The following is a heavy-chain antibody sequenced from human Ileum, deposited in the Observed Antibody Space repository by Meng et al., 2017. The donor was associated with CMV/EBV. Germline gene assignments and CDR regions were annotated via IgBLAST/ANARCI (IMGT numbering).Heavy chain of an antibody. D-gene: IGHD3-3*01. CDR3: ARDKVDFWSGYPYYYYGMDV. J-gene: IGHJ6*02. V-gene: IGHV3-7*01. CDR1: GFTFSSYW. CDR2: IKQDGSEK. Sequence: GGSLRLSCAAPGFTFSSYWMSWVRQAPGKGLEWVANIKQDGSEKYYVDSVKGRFTISRDNAKNSLYLQMNSLRAEDTAVYYCARDKVDFWSGYPYYYYGMDVWGQGTTVTVSS.